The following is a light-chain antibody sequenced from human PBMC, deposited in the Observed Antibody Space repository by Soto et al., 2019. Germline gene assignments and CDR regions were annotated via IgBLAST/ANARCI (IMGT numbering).Light chain of an antibody. CDR2: DVI. V-gene: IGLV2-11*01. CDR3: SSYAGSHTYEV. CDR1: SSDVGAYNF. Sequence: QSALTQPRSVSGSPGQSVTISCTGTSSDVGAYNFVSWYQQNPGKAPKLIIYDVIKRPSVVPDRFSGSKSGNTASLTISGLQTEDEADYHCSSYAGSHTYEVFGGGTKVTVL. J-gene: IGLJ3*02.